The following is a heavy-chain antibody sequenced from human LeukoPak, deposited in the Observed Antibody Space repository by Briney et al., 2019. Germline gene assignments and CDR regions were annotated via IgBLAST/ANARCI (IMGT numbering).Heavy chain of an antibody. CDR2: IYPGDSDT. V-gene: IGHV5-51*01. Sequence: GESLKISCKGSGYSFTSYWIGWVRQMPGKGLEWMGIIYPGDSDTRYSPSFQGQVTISADKSISTAYLQWSSLKASDTAMYYCATPRSRLTSLWFGELLPGVWGQGTLVTVSS. CDR1: GYSFTSYW. D-gene: IGHD3-10*01. CDR3: ATPRSRLTSLWFGELLPGV. J-gene: IGHJ4*02.